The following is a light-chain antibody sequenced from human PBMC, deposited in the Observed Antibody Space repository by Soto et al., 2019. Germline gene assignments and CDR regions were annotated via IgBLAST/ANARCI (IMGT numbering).Light chain of an antibody. CDR3: SSYTTSSTRV. Sequence: QSALTQPASVSGSPGQSITISCTGTSSDVGGYHSVSWYQQHPGIAPKLMIYEVSNRPSGVSNRFSGSKSGNTASLTISGLQAEDEADYYSSSYTTSSTRVFGGGTQLTVL. J-gene: IGLJ2*01. CDR2: EVS. V-gene: IGLV2-14*01. CDR1: SSDVGGYHS.